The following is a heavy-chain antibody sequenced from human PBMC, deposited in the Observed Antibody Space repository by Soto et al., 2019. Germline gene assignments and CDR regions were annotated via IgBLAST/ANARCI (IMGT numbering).Heavy chain of an antibody. CDR1: GFTFSSYW. CDR3: ARGLRSTVVTPFDY. J-gene: IGHJ4*02. Sequence: EVQLVESGGGLVQPGGSLRLSCAASGFTFSSYWMSWVRQAPGKGLEWVANIKQDGSEKYYVDSVKGRFTISRDNAKNSLYLQMNSLRAEDTAVYYCARGLRSTVVTPFDYWGQGTLVTVSS. CDR2: IKQDGSEK. V-gene: IGHV3-7*01. D-gene: IGHD4-17*01.